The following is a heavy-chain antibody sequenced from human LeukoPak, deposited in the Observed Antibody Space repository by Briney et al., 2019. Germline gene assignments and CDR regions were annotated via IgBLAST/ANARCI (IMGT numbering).Heavy chain of an antibody. Sequence: GGSLRLSCAASGFTFSSYWMHWVRQAPGKGLVWVSRINSDGSSTTYADSVKGRFTISRDNGKNILFLQMDSLRAEDTAVYFCARSQRGYSYGEHWGQGTPVTVSS. V-gene: IGHV3-74*01. CDR2: INSDGSST. D-gene: IGHD5-18*01. CDR3: ARSQRGYSYGEH. J-gene: IGHJ4*02. CDR1: GFTFSSYW.